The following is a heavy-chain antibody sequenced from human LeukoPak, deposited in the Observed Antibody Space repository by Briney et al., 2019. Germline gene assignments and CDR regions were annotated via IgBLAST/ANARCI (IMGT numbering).Heavy chain of an antibody. J-gene: IGHJ4*02. CDR1: GFTFDDYA. D-gene: IGHD3-10*01. V-gene: IGHV3-9*01. Sequence: GRSLRLSCAASGFTFDDYAMHWVRQAPGKGLEWVSGISWNSGSIGYADSVKGRFTISRDNAKNSLYLQMNSLRAEDAALYYCAKDMRGAYYGSGSYYFDYWGQGTLVIVSS. CDR2: ISWNSGSI. CDR3: AKDMRGAYYGSGSYYFDY.